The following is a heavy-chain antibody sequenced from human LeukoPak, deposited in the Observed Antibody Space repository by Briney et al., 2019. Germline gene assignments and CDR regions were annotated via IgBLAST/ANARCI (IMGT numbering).Heavy chain of an antibody. J-gene: IGHJ4*02. CDR3: ARGRSSGLSSSIDY. D-gene: IGHD6-19*01. CDR2: INHSGST. CDR1: GGSLTFYY. V-gene: IGHV4-34*01. Sequence: SETLSLTCAVYGGSLTFYYWSWIRQPPGKGLEWIGEINHSGSTNYNPSLKSRATISLDTSRNQFSLRLRSVTAADTAIYYCARGRSSGLSSSIDYWGQGSLVAVSS.